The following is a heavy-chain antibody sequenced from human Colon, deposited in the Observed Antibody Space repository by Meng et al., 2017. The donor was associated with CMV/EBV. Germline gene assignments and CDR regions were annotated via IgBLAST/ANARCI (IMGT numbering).Heavy chain of an antibody. D-gene: IGHD5-18*01. V-gene: IGHV1-2*02. CDR3: ARTKDIGDTPVETFFDY. J-gene: IGHJ4*02. Sequence: ASVKVSCKASGYPFSDYFIHWVRQAPGQGLEWMGWINPNSGGTHYAQMFKGRITMTTGTSITTGNMELRSLRSDDTAVYYCARTKDIGDTPVETFFDYWGQGTLVTVSS. CDR1: GYPFSDYF. CDR2: INPNSGGT.